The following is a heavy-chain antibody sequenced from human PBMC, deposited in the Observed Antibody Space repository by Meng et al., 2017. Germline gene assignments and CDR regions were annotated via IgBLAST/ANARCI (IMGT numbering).Heavy chain of an antibody. CDR2: VSSSGSTI. CDR3: VREGRDGYNYFSY. CDR1: GFNFSSYE. Sequence: GESLKIFWGASGFNFSSYEMNWVRQAPGKGLEWVSYVSSSGSTIYYADSVKGRFTISRDNAKNSLYLQMNSLRAEDTAVYYWVREGRDGYNYFSYWGQGTLVTVSS. V-gene: IGHV3-48*03. D-gene: IGHD5-24*01. J-gene: IGHJ4*02.